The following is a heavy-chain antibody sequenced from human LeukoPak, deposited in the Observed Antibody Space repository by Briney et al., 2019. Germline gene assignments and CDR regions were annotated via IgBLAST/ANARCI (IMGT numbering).Heavy chain of an antibody. J-gene: IGHJ4*02. CDR2: INHNGNVN. CDR3: AKSRGIGDSSGYYFRTYYFDY. D-gene: IGHD3-22*01. Sequence: PGGSLRLSCAASGFTFSSYWMNWARQAPGKGLEWVASINHNGNVNYYVDSVKGRFTISRDNSKNTLYLQMNSLRAEDTAVYYCAKSRGIGDSSGYYFRTYYFDYWGQGTLVTVSS. V-gene: IGHV3-7*03. CDR1: GFTFSSYW.